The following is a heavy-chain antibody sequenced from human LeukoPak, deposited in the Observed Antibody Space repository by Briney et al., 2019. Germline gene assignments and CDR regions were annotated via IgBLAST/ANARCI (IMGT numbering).Heavy chain of an antibody. D-gene: IGHD3-10*01. Sequence: GGSLRLSCAASGFTFSSYAMSSVRQAPGKGLEWVSGISGSGDNTYYADSVKGRFNISRDSSKNTLYLQMSSLRVEDTAVYYCASQGRGAFDIWGQGTMVTVSS. CDR1: GFTFSSYA. V-gene: IGHV3-23*01. CDR2: ISGSGDNT. CDR3: ASQGRGAFDI. J-gene: IGHJ3*02.